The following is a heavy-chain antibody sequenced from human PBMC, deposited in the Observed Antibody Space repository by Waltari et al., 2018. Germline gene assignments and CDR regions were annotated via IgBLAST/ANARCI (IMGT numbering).Heavy chain of an antibody. Sequence: QVQLQQWGAGLLKPSETLSLTCAVYGGSFSGYYWSWIRQPPGKGLEWIGEINHSGRTNYNPSLKSRVTISVDTSKNQFSLKLSSVTAADTAVYYCARGQYQLLSSSWYDYWGQGTLVTVSS. J-gene: IGHJ4*02. CDR2: INHSGRT. D-gene: IGHD2-2*01. V-gene: IGHV4-34*01. CDR3: ARGQYQLLSSSWYDY. CDR1: GGSFSGYY.